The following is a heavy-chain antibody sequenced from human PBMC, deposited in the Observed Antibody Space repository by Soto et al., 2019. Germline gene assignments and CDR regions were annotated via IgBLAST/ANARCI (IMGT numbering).Heavy chain of an antibody. Sequence: GASVKVSCKASGYTFTGYYMHWVRQAPGQGLEWMGWINPNSGGTNYAQKFQGRVTMTRDTSISTAYMELSRLRSDDTAVYYCARDYDILTGYNYFDYWGQGTLVAVSS. CDR3: ARDYDILTGYNYFDY. V-gene: IGHV1-2*02. J-gene: IGHJ4*02. CDR2: INPNSGGT. CDR1: GYTFTGYY. D-gene: IGHD3-9*01.